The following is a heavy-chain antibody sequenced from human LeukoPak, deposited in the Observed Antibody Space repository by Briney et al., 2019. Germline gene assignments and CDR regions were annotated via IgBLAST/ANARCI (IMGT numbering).Heavy chain of an antibody. Sequence: LPGGSLRLSCAASGFTFSSYAMGWVRQAPGKGLEWVSAISGSGGSTYYADSVKGRFTFSRDNSKTTLYLQMNRRRAEETAVYYCAKAGVFMVRGVSFDYWGQGTLVTVSS. CDR2: ISGSGGST. CDR3: AKAGVFMVRGVSFDY. D-gene: IGHD3-10*01. J-gene: IGHJ4*02. V-gene: IGHV3-23*01. CDR1: GFTFSSYA.